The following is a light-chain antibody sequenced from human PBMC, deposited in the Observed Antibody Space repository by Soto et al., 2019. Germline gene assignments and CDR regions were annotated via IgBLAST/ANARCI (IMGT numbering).Light chain of an antibody. J-gene: IGLJ1*01. CDR3: CSYTSSSTLEV. CDR2: EVS. CDR1: SSDVGGYNY. V-gene: IGLV2-14*01. Sequence: QSALPQPASVSGSPGQSITISCTGTSSDVGGYNYVSWYQQHPGKAPKLMIYEVSTRPSGVSNRFSGSKSGNTASLTISGLQAEDGADYYCCSYTSSSTLEVFGTGTKVTVL.